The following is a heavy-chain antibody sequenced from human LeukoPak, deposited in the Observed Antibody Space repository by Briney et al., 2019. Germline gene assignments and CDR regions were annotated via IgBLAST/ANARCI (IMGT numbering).Heavy chain of an antibody. CDR2: INHSGST. CDR3: ASPPPLYCSGGSCETY. J-gene: IGHJ4*02. V-gene: IGHV4-34*01. D-gene: IGHD2-15*01. Sequence: SETLSLTCAVYGGSFSGYYWSWIRQPPGKGLEWIGEINHSGSTNYNPSLKSRVTISVDTSKNQFSLKLSSVTAADTAVYYCASPPPLYCSGGSCETYWGQGTLVTVSS. CDR1: GGSFSGYY.